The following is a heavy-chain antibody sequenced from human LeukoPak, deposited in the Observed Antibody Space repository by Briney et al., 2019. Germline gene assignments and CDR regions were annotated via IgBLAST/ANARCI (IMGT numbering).Heavy chain of an antibody. Sequence: QPGRSLRLSCAASGFTSDDYAMHWVRQAPGKGLEWVSGFNWRTGMIDYADSVKGRFTISRDSAKSSLYLQMNSLRAEDTALYYCVKVIHSGWFQGAFDCWGQGTMVTVSS. CDR3: VKVIHSGWFQGAFDC. CDR1: GFTSDDYA. V-gene: IGHV3-9*02. D-gene: IGHD6-19*01. CDR2: FNWRTGMI. J-gene: IGHJ3*01.